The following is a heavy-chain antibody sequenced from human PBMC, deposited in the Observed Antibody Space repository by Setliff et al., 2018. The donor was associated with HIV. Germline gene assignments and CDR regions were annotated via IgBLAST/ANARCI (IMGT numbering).Heavy chain of an antibody. J-gene: IGHJ4*02. V-gene: IGHV3-72*01. CDR3: VRAAAGLDI. CDR2: TRNKANGYIT. CDR1: RFTFNDYW. Sequence: GGSLRLSCVASRFTFNDYWMSWVRQAPGKGLEWVGRTRNKANGYITEYGASVQGRFTISRDNSKDSLSLQMNNLKAEDTAVYYCVRAAAGLDIWSQGIRVTVSS.